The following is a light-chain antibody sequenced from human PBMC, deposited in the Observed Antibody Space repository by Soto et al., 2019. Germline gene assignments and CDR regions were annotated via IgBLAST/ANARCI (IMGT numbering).Light chain of an antibody. CDR2: AVS. Sequence: QSVLTQPPSASGSPGQSVTISCTGTSSDVGGYQYVSWYQQYPGKAPKLMIYAVSKRPSGVPDRFSGSRSGNTASLTVSGLQAEDEADYYCSSYAGSNNYVFGTGTKAPS. V-gene: IGLV2-8*01. J-gene: IGLJ1*01. CDR1: SSDVGGYQY. CDR3: SSYAGSNNYV.